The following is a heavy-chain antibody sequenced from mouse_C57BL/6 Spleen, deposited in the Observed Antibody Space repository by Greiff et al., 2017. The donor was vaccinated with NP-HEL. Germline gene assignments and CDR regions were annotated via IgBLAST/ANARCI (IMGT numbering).Heavy chain of an antibody. D-gene: IGHD2-2*01. CDR3: TRGGYYGYAAY. J-gene: IGHJ3*01. CDR1: GYTFTDYE. Sequence: QVQLQQSGAELVRPGASVTLSCKASGYTFTDYEMHWVKQTPVHGLEWIGAIDPETGGTAYNQKFKGKAILTADKSSSTAYMELRSLTSEDSAVYYCTRGGYYGYAAYWGQGTLVTVSA. CDR2: IDPETGGT. V-gene: IGHV1-15*01.